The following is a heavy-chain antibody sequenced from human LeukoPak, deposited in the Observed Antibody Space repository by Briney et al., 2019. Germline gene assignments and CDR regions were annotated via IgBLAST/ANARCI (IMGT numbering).Heavy chain of an antibody. Sequence: PGGSLRLSCAASGFTFSSYSMNWVCQAPGKGLEWVSSISSSSSYIYYADSVKGRFTISRDNAKNSLYLQMNSLRAEDTAVYYCARDGDIQVGATKHYGMDVWGQGTTVTVSS. CDR1: GFTFSSYS. J-gene: IGHJ6*02. V-gene: IGHV3-21*01. CDR2: ISSSSSYI. CDR3: ARDGDIQVGATKHYGMDV. D-gene: IGHD1-26*01.